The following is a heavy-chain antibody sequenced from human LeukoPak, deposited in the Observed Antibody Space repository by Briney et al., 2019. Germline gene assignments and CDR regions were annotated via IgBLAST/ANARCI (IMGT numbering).Heavy chain of an antibody. J-gene: IGHJ6*02. D-gene: IGHD5-24*01. V-gene: IGHV4-59*01. Sequence: ASETLSLTCAVYGGSFSGYYWSWIRQPPGKGLEWIGYIYYSGSTNYNPSLKSRVTISVDTSKNQFSLKLSSVTAADTAVYYCASVEMATSSYYYGMDVWGQGTTVTVSS. CDR3: ASVEMATSSYYYGMDV. CDR2: IYYSGST. CDR1: GGSFSGYY.